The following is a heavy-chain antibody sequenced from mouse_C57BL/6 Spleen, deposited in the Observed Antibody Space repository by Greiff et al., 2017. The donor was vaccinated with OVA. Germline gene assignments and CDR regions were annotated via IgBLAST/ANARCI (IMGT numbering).Heavy chain of an antibody. CDR1: GYAFSSSW. CDR3: ARSQLGFDY. J-gene: IGHJ2*01. CDR2: IYPGDGDT. D-gene: IGHD3-1*01. V-gene: IGHV1-82*01. Sequence: QVQLQQSGPELVKPGASVKISCKASGYAFSSSWMNWVKQRPGKGLEWIGRIYPGDGDTNYNGKFKGKATLTADKSSSTAYMQLSSLTSEDSAVYFFARSQLGFDYWGQGTTLTVSS.